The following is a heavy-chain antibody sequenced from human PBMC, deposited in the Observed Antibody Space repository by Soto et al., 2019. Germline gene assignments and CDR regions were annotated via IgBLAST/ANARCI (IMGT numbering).Heavy chain of an antibody. J-gene: IGHJ4*02. CDR1: GFTFSDYY. CDR3: ARCPEYSGYDYLYYFDY. Sequence: PGGSLRLSCAASGFTFSDYYMSWIRQAPGKGLEWVSYISSSGSTIYYADSVKGRFTISRDNAKNSLFLQMNSLGAEDTAVYYCARCPEYSGYDYLYYFDYWGQGTLVTVSS. V-gene: IGHV3-11*01. D-gene: IGHD5-12*01. CDR2: ISSSGSTI.